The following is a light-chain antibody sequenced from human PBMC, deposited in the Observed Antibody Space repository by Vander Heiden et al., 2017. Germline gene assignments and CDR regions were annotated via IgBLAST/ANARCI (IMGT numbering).Light chain of an antibody. CDR3: QQSDSTPLT. CDR1: QSISSY. V-gene: IGKV1-39*01. Sequence: DIQMTQSPSSLSASVGDRVTITCRASQSISSYLNWYQQKPGKAPKLLIYAASSLQSGVPSRFSGSGSGTDFTLTISRLQPEDFATDYCQQSDSTPLTFGGGTKVEIK. CDR2: AAS. J-gene: IGKJ4*01.